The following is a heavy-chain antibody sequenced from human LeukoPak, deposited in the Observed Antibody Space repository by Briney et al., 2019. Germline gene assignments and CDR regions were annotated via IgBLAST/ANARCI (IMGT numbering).Heavy chain of an antibody. Sequence: GSSVKVSCKASGDIFSKYGISWVRQAPGQGLEWMGGITPISDPPSYAQNFQGRLTITADESTSTAYMELSSLRSEDTAVYYCARAGSLDAFDIWGQGTMVTVSS. CDR3: ARAGSLDAFDI. CDR1: GDIFSKYG. J-gene: IGHJ3*02. V-gene: IGHV1-69*01. D-gene: IGHD1-14*01. CDR2: ITPISDPP.